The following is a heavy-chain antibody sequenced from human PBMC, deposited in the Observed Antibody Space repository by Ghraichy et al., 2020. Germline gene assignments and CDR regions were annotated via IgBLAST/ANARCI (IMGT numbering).Heavy chain of an antibody. CDR1: GFTFSSYA. Sequence: GGSLRLSCAASGFTFSSYAMSWVRQAPGKGLEWVSAISGSGGSTYYADSVKGRFTISRDNSKNTLYLQMNSLRAEDTAVYYCAIRGSLAAIGAVYYGMDVWGQGTTVTVSS. J-gene: IGHJ6*02. V-gene: IGHV3-23*01. CDR2: ISGSGGST. CDR3: AIRGSLAAIGAVYYGMDV. D-gene: IGHD2-2*01.